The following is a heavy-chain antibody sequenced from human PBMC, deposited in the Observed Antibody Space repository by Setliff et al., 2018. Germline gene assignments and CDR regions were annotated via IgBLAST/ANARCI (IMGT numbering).Heavy chain of an antibody. D-gene: IGHD1-1*01. CDR2: INHSGST. CDR1: GGSISSGDYY. J-gene: IGHJ4*02. Sequence: PSETLSLTCTVSGGSISSGDYYWSWIRQPPGKGLEWIGEINHSGSTNYNPSLKSRVTISVDTSKNQFSLKLSSVTAADTAVYYCARGRYDFDYWGQGTLVTVSS. V-gene: IGHV4-39*07. CDR3: ARGRYDFDY.